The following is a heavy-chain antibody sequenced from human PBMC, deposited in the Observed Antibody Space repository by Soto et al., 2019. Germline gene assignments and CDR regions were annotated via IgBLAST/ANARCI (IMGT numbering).Heavy chain of an antibody. CDR3: AALHYDILTGTGYYGMDV. CDR1: GSTFASSA. CDR2: IVVGSGNT. D-gene: IGHD3-9*01. V-gene: IGHV1-58*01. Sequence: SVKVSCKASGSTFASSAVQWVRQARGQRLEWIGWIVVGSGNTNYAQKFQERVTITRDMSTSTAYMELSSLRSEDTAVYYCAALHYDILTGTGYYGMDVWGQGTTVTVSS. J-gene: IGHJ6*02.